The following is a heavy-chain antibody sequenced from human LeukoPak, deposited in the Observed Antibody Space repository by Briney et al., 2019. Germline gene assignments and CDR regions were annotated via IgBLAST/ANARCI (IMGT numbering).Heavy chain of an antibody. CDR1: GYTFTGYY. V-gene: IGHV1-2*02. D-gene: IGHD6-6*01. CDR3: VSPSSHWDDDAFDI. J-gene: IGHJ3*02. Sequence: VASVKVSCKASGYTFTGYYMHWVRQAPGQGLEWMGWINPNSGGTNYAQKFQGRVTMTRDTSISTAYMELSRLRSDDTAVYYCVSPSSHWDDDAFDIWGQGTMVTVSS. CDR2: INPNSGGT.